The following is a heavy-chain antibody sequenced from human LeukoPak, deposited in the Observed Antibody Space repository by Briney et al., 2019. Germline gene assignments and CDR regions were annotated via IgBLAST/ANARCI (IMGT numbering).Heavy chain of an antibody. J-gene: IGHJ4*02. V-gene: IGHV3-7*01. CDR3: ARDGDTSGYTD. CDR1: GFTFSLYC. D-gene: IGHD3-22*01. CDR2: IKQDGSEK. Sequence: GGSLRLSCEASGFTFSLYCMSWVRQAPGKGLEWVANIKQDGSEKYYVDCVKGRFTISRDSAKNSLYLQMNSLRADDTAVYYCARDGDTSGYTDWGQGTLVTVSS.